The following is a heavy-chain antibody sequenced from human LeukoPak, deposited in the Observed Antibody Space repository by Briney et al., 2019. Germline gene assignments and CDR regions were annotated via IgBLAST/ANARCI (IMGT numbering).Heavy chain of an antibody. J-gene: IGHJ4*02. CDR1: GYTFTGYY. Sequence: GASVKVSCKASGYTFTGYYMHWVRQAPGQGLEWMGWINPNSGGTNYAQKFQGRVTMTTDTSTSTAYMELRSLRSDDTAVYYCARGPIAGVAANFDYWGQGTLVTVSS. V-gene: IGHV1-2*02. CDR3: ARGPIAGVAANFDY. CDR2: INPNSGGT. D-gene: IGHD5-12*01.